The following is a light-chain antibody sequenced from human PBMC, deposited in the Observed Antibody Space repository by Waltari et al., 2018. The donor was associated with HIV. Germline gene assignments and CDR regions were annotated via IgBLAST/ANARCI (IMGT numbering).Light chain of an antibody. CDR3: SSWDDRLNGQGV. V-gene: IGLV1-44*01. CDR2: NDN. J-gene: IGLJ3*02. CDR1: SSNLGSNT. Sequence: QSVLTHPPSASGTPGQRVTLSCSGTSSNLGSNTVTWYQPLPGTAPKHLTYNDNEPPSGVPGRFSGSRSRASASLAISGLQPEDEADYYCSSWDDRLNGQGVFGGGTKLTVL.